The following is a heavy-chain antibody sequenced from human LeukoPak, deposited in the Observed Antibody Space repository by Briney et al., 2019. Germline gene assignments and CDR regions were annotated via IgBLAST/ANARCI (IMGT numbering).Heavy chain of an antibody. D-gene: IGHD1-26*01. V-gene: IGHV3-23*01. CDR1: GFTFSSYA. J-gene: IGHJ4*02. CDR3: AKQFPYSGRFGVDDD. Sequence: GGSLRLSCAASGFTFSSYAMSWVRQAPGKGLEWVSAISGSGGSTYYADSVKGRFTISRDNSKNTLYLQMNDLRAEDTAVYSCAKQFPYSGRFGVDDDWGRGTLVTVSS. CDR2: ISGSGGST.